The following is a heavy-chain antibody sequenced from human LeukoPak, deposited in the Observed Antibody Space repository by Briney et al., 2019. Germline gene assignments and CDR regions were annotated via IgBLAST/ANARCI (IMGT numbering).Heavy chain of an antibody. CDR1: GGSISSGGYY. CDR3: ARHRGYYDSSGYYHGYFDY. Sequence: PSETLSLTCTVSGGSISSGGYYWSWIRQPPGKGLEWIGYIYHSGSTNYNPSLKSRVTISVDTSKNQFSLKLSSVTAADTAVYYCARHRGYYDSSGYYHGYFDYWGQGTLVTVSS. V-gene: IGHV4-30-2*01. D-gene: IGHD3-22*01. J-gene: IGHJ4*02. CDR2: IYHSGST.